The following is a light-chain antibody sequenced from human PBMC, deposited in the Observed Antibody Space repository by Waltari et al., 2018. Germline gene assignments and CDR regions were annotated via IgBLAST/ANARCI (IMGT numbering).Light chain of an antibody. V-gene: IGKV1-5*03. J-gene: IGKJ1*01. CDR1: QNINAW. CDR3: LQYDLHPWT. CDR2: RAS. Sequence: DIQMTQSPSPVPASVGDRVTLTCRASQNINAWLAWYQQKPGKDPKLLIHRASTLDSGAPSRFSGSGFGTEFTLTINSLQPDDFSTYYCLQYDLHPWTFGQGTQVQIK.